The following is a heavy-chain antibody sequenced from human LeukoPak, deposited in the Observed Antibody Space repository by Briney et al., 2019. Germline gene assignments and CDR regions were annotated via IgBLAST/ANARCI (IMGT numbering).Heavy chain of an antibody. Sequence: PSETLSLTCTVSGGSISSSSYYWGWIRQPPGKGLEWIGSIYYSGSTLYNPSLTSRVTISVDTSKNQFSLRLNSVTAADTAVYYCARQLGAYSYGFDIWGQGTKVTVSS. CDR2: IYYSGST. CDR3: ARQLGAYSYGFDI. CDR1: GGSISSSSYY. D-gene: IGHD3-16*01. J-gene: IGHJ3*02. V-gene: IGHV4-39*01.